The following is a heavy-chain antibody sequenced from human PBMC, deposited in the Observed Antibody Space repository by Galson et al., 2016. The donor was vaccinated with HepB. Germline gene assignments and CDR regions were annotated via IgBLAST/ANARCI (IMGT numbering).Heavy chain of an antibody. V-gene: IGHV1-18*01. CDR3: ARDANWNLDY. D-gene: IGHD1-1*01. CDR1: GYIFTRNG. J-gene: IGHJ4*02. Sequence: QSGAEVKQPGASVKVSCKASGYIFTRNGISWVRQAPGQGLEWLVWISTNSGSTNYAQKVQDRITMTTDTSTRTVYMELRSLTSDDTAVYYCARDANWNLDYWGQGTLGTVSS. CDR2: ISTNSGST.